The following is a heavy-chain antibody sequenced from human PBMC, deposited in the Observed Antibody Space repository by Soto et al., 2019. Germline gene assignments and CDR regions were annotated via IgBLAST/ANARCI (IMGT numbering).Heavy chain of an antibody. CDR2: ISSSSSYI. J-gene: IGHJ4*02. CDR1: GFTFSSYS. Sequence: GGSLRLSCAASGFTFSSYSMNWVRQAPGKGLEWVSSISSSSSYIYYADSVKGRFTISRDNAKNSLYLQMNSLRAEDTAVYYCASPFNEDLGELSLYQALGYWGQGTLVTVSS. CDR3: ASPFNEDLGELSLYQALGY. D-gene: IGHD3-16*02. V-gene: IGHV3-21*01.